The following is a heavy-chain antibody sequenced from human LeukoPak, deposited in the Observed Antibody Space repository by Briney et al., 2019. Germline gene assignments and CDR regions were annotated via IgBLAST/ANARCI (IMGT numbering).Heavy chain of an antibody. V-gene: IGHV3-7*03. CDR1: GFTFSSSW. CDR3: SKDSPPRYSGSPPAY. J-gene: IGHJ4*03. D-gene: IGHD1-26*01. CDR2: INKDGGEK. Sequence: GGSLRLSCAASGFTFSSSWMSWVRQAPGKGLEWVANINKDGGEKSYVDSVKGRFTISRDNAKNSLYLQMNSLRAHDTAVSYCSKDSPPRYSGSPPAYCGEGTLVTVSS.